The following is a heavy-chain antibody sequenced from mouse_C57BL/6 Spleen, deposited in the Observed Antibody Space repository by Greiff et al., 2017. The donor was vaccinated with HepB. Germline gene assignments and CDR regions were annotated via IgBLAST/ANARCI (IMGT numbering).Heavy chain of an antibody. CDR1: GYAFTNYL. V-gene: IGHV1-54*01. D-gene: IGHD1-1*01. CDR3: ARSGAVGWYFDV. J-gene: IGHJ1*03. CDR2: INPGSGGT. Sequence: VQLQQSGAELVRPGTSVKVSCKASGYAFTNYLIEWVKQRPGQGLEWIGVINPGSGGTYYNEKFKGKATLTADKSSSTAYMQLSSLTSEDSAVYFCARSGAVGWYFDVWGTGTTVTVSS.